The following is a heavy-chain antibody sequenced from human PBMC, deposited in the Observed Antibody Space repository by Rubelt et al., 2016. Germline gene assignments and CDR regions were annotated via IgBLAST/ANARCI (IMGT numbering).Heavy chain of an antibody. V-gene: IGHV4-34*01. D-gene: IGHD1-26*01. CDR3: ARRKVGATDY. CDR1: GGSFSGYY. CDR2: IYYSGST. Sequence: QVQLQQWGAGLLKPSETLSLTCAVYGGSFSGYYWSWIRQPPGKGLEWIGSIYYSGSTYYNPSLKSRVTISVDTSKNQFSLKLSSVTAADTAVYYCARRKVGATDYWGQGTLVTVSS. J-gene: IGHJ4*02.